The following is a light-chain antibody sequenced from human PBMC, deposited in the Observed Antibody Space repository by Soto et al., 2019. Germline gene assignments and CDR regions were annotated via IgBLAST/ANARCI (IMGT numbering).Light chain of an antibody. CDR2: GAS. J-gene: IGKJ1*01. CDR3: QQYGSAPWT. Sequence: EIVLTQSPGTLSLSPGESVTISCRASQRGSSSYLAWYQQKPGQAPRLLIYGASSRATGIADRFSDSGSGTDFTLTISRLEPEDFAVYSCQQYGSAPWTFGQGTKVEFK. V-gene: IGKV3-20*01. CDR1: QRGSSSY.